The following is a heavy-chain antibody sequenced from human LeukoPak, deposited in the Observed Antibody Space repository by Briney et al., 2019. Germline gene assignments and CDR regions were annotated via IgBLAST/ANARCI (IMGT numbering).Heavy chain of an antibody. CDR1: GYTFTGYY. D-gene: IGHD1-7*01. CDR2: INPNSGGT. CDR3: ARGPSWNYGLDP. Sequence: ASVKVSCKASGYTFTGYYMHWVRQAPGQGLEWMGWINPNSGGTNYAQKFQGRVTMTRDTSISTAYMELSRLRPDDTAVYYCARGPSWNYGLDPWGQGTLVSVSS. V-gene: IGHV1-2*02. J-gene: IGHJ5*02.